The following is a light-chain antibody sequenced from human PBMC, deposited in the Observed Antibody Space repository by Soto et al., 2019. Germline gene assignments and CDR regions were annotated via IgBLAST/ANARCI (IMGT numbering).Light chain of an antibody. J-gene: IGKJ4*01. CDR1: QSVSSTF. CDR2: GAS. V-gene: IGKV3D-20*02. Sequence: EIVLTQSPATLSLSPGEGATLSCRASQSVSSTFLAWYQHKPGRPPRLLIYGASSRATDIPDRFSGGGSGTDFTLTIIRLEPEDFAVYYCQQRSNWLTFGGGTKVEIK. CDR3: QQRSNWLT.